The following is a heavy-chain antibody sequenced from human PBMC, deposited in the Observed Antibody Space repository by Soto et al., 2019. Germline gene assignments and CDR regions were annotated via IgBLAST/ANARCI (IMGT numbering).Heavy chain of an antibody. D-gene: IGHD2-21*01. Sequence: PGESLKISCQASGYTFSTYWISWVRQMPGKDLEWMGTIDPSDSHANYSYSFQGHVSMSVDKSIGTAYLQWSSLKASDTAMYYCARLRHIVSSSDVWGQGTTVTVSS. CDR1: GYTFSTYW. V-gene: IGHV5-10-1*01. CDR2: IDPSDSHA. CDR3: ARLRHIVSSSDV. J-gene: IGHJ6*02.